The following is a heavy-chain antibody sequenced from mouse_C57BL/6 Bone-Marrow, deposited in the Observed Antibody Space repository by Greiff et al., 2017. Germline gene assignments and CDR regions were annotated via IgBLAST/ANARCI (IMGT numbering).Heavy chain of an antibody. CDR1: GYTFTSYW. Sequence: VQLQQPGAELVRPGTSVKLSCKASGYTFTSYWMHWVKQRPGQGLEWIGVIDPSDSYTNYNQKFKGKATLTVDTSSSTAYMQLSSLTSEASAVYYCARSSGYDGWGQGTLVTVSA. D-gene: IGHD2-2*01. J-gene: IGHJ3*02. CDR2: IDPSDSYT. CDR3: ARSSGYDG. V-gene: IGHV1-59*01.